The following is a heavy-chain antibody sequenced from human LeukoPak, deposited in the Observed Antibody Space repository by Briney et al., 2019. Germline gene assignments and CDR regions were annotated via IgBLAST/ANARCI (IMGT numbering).Heavy chain of an antibody. D-gene: IGHD6-19*01. Sequence: SETLSLTCTVSGGSISSYYWSWIRQPPGKGLEWIGYIYYSGSTNYNPSLKSRVTISVDTSKNQFSLKLSSVTAADTAVYYCARHTPSGAVDAFDIWGQGTMVTVSS. V-gene: IGHV4-59*08. J-gene: IGHJ3*02. CDR2: IYYSGST. CDR3: ARHTPSGAVDAFDI. CDR1: GGSISSYY.